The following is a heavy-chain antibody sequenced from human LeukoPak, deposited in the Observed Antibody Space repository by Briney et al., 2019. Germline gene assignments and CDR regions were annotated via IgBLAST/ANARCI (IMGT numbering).Heavy chain of an antibody. Sequence: ASVKDSCKASGYTFTSYDINWVRQATGQGLEWMGWMNPNSGNTGYAQKFQGRVTMTRNTSISTAYMELSSLRSEDTAVYYCARTEEWELQNFDPWGQGTLATVSS. CDR3: ARTEEWELQNFDP. D-gene: IGHD1-26*01. V-gene: IGHV1-8*01. CDR1: GYTFTSYD. J-gene: IGHJ5*02. CDR2: MNPNSGNT.